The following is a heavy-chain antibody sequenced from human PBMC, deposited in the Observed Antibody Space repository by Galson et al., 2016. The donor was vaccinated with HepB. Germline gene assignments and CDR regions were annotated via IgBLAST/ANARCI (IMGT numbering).Heavy chain of an antibody. Sequence: LRLSCAASGFTFRMYSIHWIRQAPGKGLEWVAVIAGNGRGQYYADSVRGRFTISRDNSKNTVDLQMSSLRPDDTAVYYCAKEDFCSRTGCPAGYWGQGSLVTVSS. D-gene: IGHD2-2*01. CDR1: GFTFRMYS. J-gene: IGHJ4*02. CDR2: IAGNGRGQ. V-gene: IGHV3-30*04. CDR3: AKEDFCSRTGCPAGY.